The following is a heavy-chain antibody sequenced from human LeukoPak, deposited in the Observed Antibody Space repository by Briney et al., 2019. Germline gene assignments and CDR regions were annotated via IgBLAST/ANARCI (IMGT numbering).Heavy chain of an antibody. D-gene: IGHD3-10*01. CDR1: GYTFTGFY. Sequence: ASVKVSCKASGYTFTGFYMHWVRQAPGQGLEWMGWINPNSGGTNYAQKFQGRVTMTRDTSISTAYMELSRLRSDDTAVYYCARGPMVRGANDYWGQGTLVTVSS. CDR3: ARGPMVRGANDY. J-gene: IGHJ4*02. V-gene: IGHV1-2*02. CDR2: INPNSGGT.